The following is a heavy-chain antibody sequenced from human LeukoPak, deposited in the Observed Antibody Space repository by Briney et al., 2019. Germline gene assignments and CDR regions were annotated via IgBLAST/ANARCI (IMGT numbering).Heavy chain of an antibody. CDR3: ATSLPYGYYDSGGSNWFDP. D-gene: IGHD3-22*01. J-gene: IGHJ5*02. Sequence: VASVKVSCKASGGTFSRSAISWVRQAPGQGLEWMGGIIPIFGPADYAQKFQGRVTITADESTRTAYLELSSLRSEDTAVYYCATSLPYGYYDSGGSNWFDPWGQGTLVTVSS. CDR2: IIPIFGPA. CDR1: GGTFSRSA. V-gene: IGHV1-69*13.